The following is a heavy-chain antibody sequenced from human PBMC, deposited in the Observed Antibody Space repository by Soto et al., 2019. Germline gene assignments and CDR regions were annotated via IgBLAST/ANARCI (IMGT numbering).Heavy chain of an antibody. J-gene: IGHJ6*02. CDR3: ARGVNYDFWSGYSGDYGMDV. CDR2: IYPGDSDT. D-gene: IGHD3-3*01. Sequence: GESLKISCKGSGYSFTSYWVGWVRQMPGKGLEWMGIIYPGDSDTRYSPSFQGQVTISADKSISTAYLQWSSLKASDTAMYYCARGVNYDFWSGYSGDYGMDVWGQGTTVTVSS. CDR1: GYSFTSYW. V-gene: IGHV5-51*01.